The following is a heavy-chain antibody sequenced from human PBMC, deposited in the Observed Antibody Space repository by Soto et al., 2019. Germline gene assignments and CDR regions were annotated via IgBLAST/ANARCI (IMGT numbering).Heavy chain of an antibody. V-gene: IGHV3-48*02. CDR1: GFTFSSYS. D-gene: IGHD3-22*01. CDR3: AREMYYYDSSGSSYYFDY. Sequence: GGSLRLSCAASGFTFSSYSMNWVRQAPGKGLEWVSYISSSSSTIYYADSVKGRFTISRDNAKNSLYLQMNSLRDEDTAVYYCAREMYYYDSSGSSYYFDYWGQGTLVTVSS. J-gene: IGHJ4*02. CDR2: ISSSSSTI.